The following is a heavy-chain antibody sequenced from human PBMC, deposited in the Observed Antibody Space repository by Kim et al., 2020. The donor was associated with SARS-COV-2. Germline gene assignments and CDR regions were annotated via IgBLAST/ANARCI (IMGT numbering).Heavy chain of an antibody. V-gene: IGHV4-39*01. CDR2: IYYSGST. J-gene: IGHJ4*02. D-gene: IGHD3-22*01. CDR3: ARDTKSYYYDSSGYYYDRPGPVDY. Sequence: SETLSLTCTVSGGSISSSSYYWGWIRQPPGKGLEWIGSIYYSGSTYYNPSLKSRVTISVDTSKNQFSLKLSSVTAADTAVYYCARDTKSYYYDSSGYYYDRPGPVDYWGQGTLVTVSS. CDR1: GGSISSSSYY.